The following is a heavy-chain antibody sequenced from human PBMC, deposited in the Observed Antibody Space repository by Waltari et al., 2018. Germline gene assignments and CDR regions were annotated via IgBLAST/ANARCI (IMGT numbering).Heavy chain of an antibody. J-gene: IGHJ3*02. V-gene: IGHV1-46*01. D-gene: IGHD1-26*01. CDR2: INPSGGST. CDR3: ARAWISLILGATSAFDI. Sequence: QVQLVQSGAEVKKPGASVKVSCKASGYTFTSYYMHWVRQAPGQGLEWMGIINPSGGSTSYAQKFQGRVTMTRDTSTSTVYMELSSLRSEDTAVYYCARAWISLILGATSAFDIWGQGTMVTVS. CDR1: GYTFTSYY.